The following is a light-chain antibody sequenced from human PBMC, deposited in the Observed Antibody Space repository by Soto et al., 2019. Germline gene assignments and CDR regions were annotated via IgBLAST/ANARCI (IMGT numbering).Light chain of an antibody. CDR3: SSYADDNIFV. Sequence: QSVLTQPPSVSGAPGQRVTISCTGSSANIGAAYNVDWYQQLPGTAPKLLIYGNNNRPSGVPARFSGSKSGNTASLTVSGLQAEDEADYYCSSYADDNIFVFGTGTKLTVL. V-gene: IGLV1-40*01. J-gene: IGLJ1*01. CDR1: SANIGAAYN. CDR2: GNN.